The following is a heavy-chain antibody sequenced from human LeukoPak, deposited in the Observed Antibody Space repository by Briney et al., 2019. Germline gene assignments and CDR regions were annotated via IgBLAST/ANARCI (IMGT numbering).Heavy chain of an antibody. CDR3: ARDYPPD. CDR2: IRYDGSHK. Sequence: GGSLRLSCAASGFTFSSYGMHWVRQAPGKGLEWVAFIRYDGSHKYYADSVKGRFTISRDNSKNTLYLQMNSLSAEDTAVYYCARDYPPDWGQGTLVTVSA. J-gene: IGHJ4*02. CDR1: GFTFSSYG. V-gene: IGHV3-30*02.